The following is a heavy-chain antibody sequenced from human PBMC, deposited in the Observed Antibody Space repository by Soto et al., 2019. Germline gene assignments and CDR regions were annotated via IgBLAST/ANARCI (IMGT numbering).Heavy chain of an antibody. J-gene: IGHJ4*02. D-gene: IGHD2-21*02. V-gene: IGHV4-34*01. CDR2: INHSGST. CDR1: GGSFSGYY. CDR3: ARGVASVVTSYFDY. Sequence: SETLSLTCAVYGGSFSGYYWSWIRQPPGKGLEWIGEINHSGSTNYNPSLKSRVAISVDTSKNQFSLKLSSVTAADTAVYYCARGVASVVTSYFDYWGQGTLVTVSS.